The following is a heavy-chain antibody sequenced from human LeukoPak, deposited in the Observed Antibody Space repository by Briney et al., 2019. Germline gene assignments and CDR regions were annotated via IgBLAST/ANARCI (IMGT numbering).Heavy chain of an antibody. CDR1: GGSFSGYY. D-gene: IGHD2-2*01. J-gene: IGHJ5*02. CDR2: IYYSGST. CDR3: ARHWGVPAARGGWFDP. V-gene: IGHV4-59*08. Sequence: SETLSLTCAVYGGSFSGYYWSWIRQPPGKGLEWIGYIYYSGSTNYNPSLKSRVTISVDTSKNQFSLKLSSVTAADTAVYYCARHWGVPAARGGWFDPWGQGTLVTVSS.